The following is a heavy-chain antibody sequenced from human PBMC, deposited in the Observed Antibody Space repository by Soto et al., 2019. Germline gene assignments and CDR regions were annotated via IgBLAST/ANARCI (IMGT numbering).Heavy chain of an antibody. CDR2: INPNSGGT. CDR1: GYTFTGYY. D-gene: IGHD2-2*01. J-gene: IGHJ6*02. CDR3: ARAGMGSDILVVPAALMDD. Sequence: ASVKVSCKASGYTFTGYYMHWVRQAPGQGLEWMGWINPNSGGTNYAQKFQGRVTMTRDTSISTAYMELSRLRSDDTAVYYCARAGMGSDILVVPAALMDDWGQGTTVTVSS. V-gene: IGHV1-2*02.